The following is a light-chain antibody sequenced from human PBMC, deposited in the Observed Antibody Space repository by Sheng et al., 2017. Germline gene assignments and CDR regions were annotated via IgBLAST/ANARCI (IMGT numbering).Light chain of an antibody. CDR2: LHSDGTH. CDR3: QTWGTGIQV. V-gene: IGLV4-69*01. J-gene: IGLJ3*02. Sequence: QLVLTQSPSASASLGASVKLTCTLSSGHSSYVIAWHQQQPEKGPRFLMKLHSDGTHNKGDGIPDRFSGSSSGAERYPTISSLQSEDEADYYCQTWGTGIQVFGGGTKLTVL. CDR1: SGHSSYV.